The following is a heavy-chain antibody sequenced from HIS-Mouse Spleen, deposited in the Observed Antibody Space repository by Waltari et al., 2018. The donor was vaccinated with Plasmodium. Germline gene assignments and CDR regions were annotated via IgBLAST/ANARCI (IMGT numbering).Heavy chain of an antibody. Sequence: QVQLVESGGGVVQPGRSLRLSCAASGFTFSSYGMHWVRQVPGKGLELVAVISYDGRNKEDADSVKGRFTISRDNSKNTLYLQMNSLRAEDTAVYYCATSGLTGGTYYFDYWGQGTLVTVSS. CDR1: GFTFSSYG. CDR3: ATSGLTGGTYYFDY. V-gene: IGHV3-30*03. D-gene: IGHD7-27*01. CDR2: ISYDGRNK. J-gene: IGHJ4*02.